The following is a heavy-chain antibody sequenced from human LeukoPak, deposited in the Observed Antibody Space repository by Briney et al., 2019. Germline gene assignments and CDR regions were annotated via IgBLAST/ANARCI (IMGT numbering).Heavy chain of an antibody. CDR1: DNTFNSYT. V-gene: IGHV1-46*02. Sequence: ASVKVSCKASDNTFNSYTVSWVRQAPGQGLEWMGIINPSGGSTSYAQKFQGRVTMTRDTSTSTVYMDLSSLRSEDTAVYYCARGHRFLEWLVYYYYMDVWGKGTTVTVSS. CDR2: INPSGGST. J-gene: IGHJ6*03. D-gene: IGHD3-3*01. CDR3: ARGHRFLEWLVYYYYMDV.